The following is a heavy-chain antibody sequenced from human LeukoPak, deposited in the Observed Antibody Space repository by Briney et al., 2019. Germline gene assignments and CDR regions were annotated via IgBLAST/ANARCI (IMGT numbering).Heavy chain of an antibody. V-gene: IGHV1-46*01. J-gene: IGHJ6*03. CDR1: GYTFTMYY. Sequence: ASVKVSCKASGYTFTMYYIHWVRQAPGQGLEWMGMINPSDGATTYAQGFQGRVTITRDMSTTTVYMDLRSLIFEDTAVYFCARGERGGLSGNLGGLFASYYTYYYMDVWGRGTTVTVSS. CDR2: INPSDGAT. D-gene: IGHD3-10*01. CDR3: ARGERGGLSGNLGGLFASYYTYYYMDV.